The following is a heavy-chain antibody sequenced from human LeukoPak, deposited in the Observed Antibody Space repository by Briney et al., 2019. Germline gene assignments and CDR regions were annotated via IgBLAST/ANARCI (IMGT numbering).Heavy chain of an antibody. CDR1: GFTFISYT. CDR2: ISSTSSYI. Sequence: GGSLRLSCEGSGFTFISYTMIWVRQAPGKGLGWLTSISSTSSYIYYADSVKDRFTISRDNAKNSLYLQMNSLTAEDTAVYYCARGGAVITLYYDSWGQGTLVTVSS. CDR3: ARGGAVITLYYDS. D-gene: IGHD3-10*02. V-gene: IGHV3-21*01. J-gene: IGHJ4*02.